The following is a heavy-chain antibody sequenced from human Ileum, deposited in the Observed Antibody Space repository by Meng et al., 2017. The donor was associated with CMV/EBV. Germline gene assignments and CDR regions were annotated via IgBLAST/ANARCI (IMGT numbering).Heavy chain of an antibody. CDR1: GFTFSDYY. J-gene: IGHJ4*02. V-gene: IGHV3-11*04. CDR2: ISRGGNTI. CDR3: ATVAATELDY. Sequence: GESLKISCAASGFTFSDYYMNWIRQAPGKGLEWVAYISRGGNTIYYADSVKGRFTVSRDNAKNSLYLQINNLRAEDAAVYFCATVAATELDYWGRGTLVTVSS.